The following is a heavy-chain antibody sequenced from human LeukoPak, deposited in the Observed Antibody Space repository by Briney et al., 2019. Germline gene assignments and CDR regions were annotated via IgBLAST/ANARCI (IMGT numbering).Heavy chain of an antibody. J-gene: IGHJ4*02. CDR2: IYHSGST. V-gene: IGHV4-38-2*02. CDR3: ARDRRGYDYVWGSYRNYFDY. CDR1: GYSISSGYY. Sequence: SETLSLTCTVSGYSISSGYYWGWTRQPPGKGLEWIGSIYHSGSTYYNPSLKSRVTISVDTSKNQFSLKLSSVTAADTAVYYCARDRRGYDYVWGSYRNYFDYWGQGTLVTVSS. D-gene: IGHD3-16*01.